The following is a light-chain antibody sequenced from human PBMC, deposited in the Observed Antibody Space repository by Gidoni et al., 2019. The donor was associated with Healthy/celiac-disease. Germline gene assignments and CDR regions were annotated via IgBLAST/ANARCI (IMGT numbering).Light chain of an antibody. V-gene: IGLV3-9*01. CDR1: NIGSTN. Sequence: YQLTQPPPGSVALGPPARITVGGNNIGSTNVHWYQQKPGQAPVLVIYRDSNRPSGIPERFSGSSSGNTATLTISRAQAGDEADYYCQVWDSSTLVFGGGTKLTVL. CDR3: QVWDSSTLV. J-gene: IGLJ2*01. CDR2: RDS.